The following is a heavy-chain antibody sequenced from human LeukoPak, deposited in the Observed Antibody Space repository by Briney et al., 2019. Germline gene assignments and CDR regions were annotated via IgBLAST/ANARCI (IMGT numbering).Heavy chain of an antibody. CDR2: MYYRGST. Sequence: SETLSLTCTVSGSSISSGNYYWSWIRQHPGKGLEWIGYMYYRGSTYYNPSLKSRVTISVDTSKNQFSLKLSSVTAADTAVYYCARSYGYGTNFDYWGQGTLVTVSS. J-gene: IGHJ4*02. D-gene: IGHD5-18*01. V-gene: IGHV4-31*03. CDR3: ARSYGYGTNFDY. CDR1: GSSISSGNYY.